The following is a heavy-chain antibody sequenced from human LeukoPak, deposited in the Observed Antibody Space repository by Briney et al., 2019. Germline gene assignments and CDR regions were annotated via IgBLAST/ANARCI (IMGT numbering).Heavy chain of an antibody. Sequence: ASVKVSCKASGYTFTSYGIGWVRQAPGQGLEWMGWISAYNGNTNYAQKLQGRVTMTTDTSTSTAYMELRSLRSEDTAVYYCATETHYCSSTSCKPYYYYYMDVWGKGTTVTVSS. V-gene: IGHV1-18*01. CDR2: ISAYNGNT. D-gene: IGHD2-2*01. CDR1: GYTFTSYG. CDR3: ATETHYCSSTSCKPYYYYYMDV. J-gene: IGHJ6*03.